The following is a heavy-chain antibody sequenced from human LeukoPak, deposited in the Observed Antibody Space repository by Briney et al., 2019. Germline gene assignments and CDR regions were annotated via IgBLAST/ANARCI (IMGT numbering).Heavy chain of an antibody. CDR1: GFTVSSNY. CDR2: IYSGGST. D-gene: IGHD3-10*01. V-gene: IGHV3-66*02. CDR3: ARDTTVTYGSGSYYYFDY. Sequence: GSLRLSCAASGFTVSSNYMSWVRQAPGKGLEWVSVIYSGGSTYYADSVKGRFTISRGNSKNTLYLQMNSLRAEDAAVYYCARDTTVTYGSGSYYYFDYWGQGTLVTVSS. J-gene: IGHJ4*02.